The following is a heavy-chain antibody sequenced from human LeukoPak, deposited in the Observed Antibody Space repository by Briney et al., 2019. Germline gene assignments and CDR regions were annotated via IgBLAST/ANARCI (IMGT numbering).Heavy chain of an antibody. CDR1: GYTFTDYD. Sequence: GASVKVSCKASGYTFTDYDIHWVRQAPGQGLEWMGWIHPNSGLTNSAQKLQGRVTMTRDTSTTTVNMELNRLRSDDTAVYYCASGGYYNTSGYHYVQGFDAWGQGTTVTVSS. J-gene: IGHJ5*02. CDR3: ASGGYYNTSGYHYVQGFDA. D-gene: IGHD3-22*01. CDR2: IHPNSGLT. V-gene: IGHV1-2*02.